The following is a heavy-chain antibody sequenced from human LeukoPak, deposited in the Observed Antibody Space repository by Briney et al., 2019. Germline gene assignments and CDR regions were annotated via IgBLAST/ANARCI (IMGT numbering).Heavy chain of an antibody. D-gene: IGHD2-2*01. V-gene: IGHV2-5*01. CDR3: AHNSLDCSSTTCYETGHFNI. CDR1: GFSLSTSGMG. J-gene: IGHJ3*02. CDR2: IYWNDDK. Sequence: SGPTLVKPTQTLTLTCTFSGFSLSTSGMGVGWIRQSPGKALEWLALIYWNDDKRYSPSLKSRLTITKDTSLNQVVLTLTNMDPVDTATYFCAHNSLDCSSTTCYETGHFNIWGQGTMVTVSS.